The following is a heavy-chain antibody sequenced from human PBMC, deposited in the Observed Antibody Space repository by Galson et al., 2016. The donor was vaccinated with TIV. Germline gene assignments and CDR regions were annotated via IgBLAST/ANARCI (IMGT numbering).Heavy chain of an antibody. CDR2: IRYDGSNE. J-gene: IGHJ4*02. V-gene: IGHV3-30*02. Sequence: SLRLSCAVSGYMFSSYGMHWVRQAPGKGLEWVAFIRYDGSNEFYADSVKGRFTISRDNSKNMVYLRMNSLRPEDTALYYCARDPGYSSSPYFDYWGQGDLVTVSS. CDR3: ARDPGYSSSPYFDY. CDR1: GYMFSSYG. D-gene: IGHD6-13*01.